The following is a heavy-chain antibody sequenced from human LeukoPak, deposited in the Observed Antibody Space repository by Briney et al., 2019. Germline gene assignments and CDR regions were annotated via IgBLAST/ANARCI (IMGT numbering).Heavy chain of an antibody. CDR3: AKDSPGDYGY. CDR1: GFTFSSYA. D-gene: IGHD4-17*01. CDR2: ISGSGGST. V-gene: IGHV3-23*01. Sequence: PGGSLRLSCAASGFTFSSYAMSWLRQAPAKGLEWVSAISGSGGSTYYADSVKGRFTIARDNSKNTLYLQMMSLRAAATAVYYCAKDSPGDYGYWGQGTLVTVSS. J-gene: IGHJ4*02.